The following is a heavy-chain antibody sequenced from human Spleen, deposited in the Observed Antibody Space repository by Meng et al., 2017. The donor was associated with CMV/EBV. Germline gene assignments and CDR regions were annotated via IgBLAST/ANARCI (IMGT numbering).Heavy chain of an antibody. CDR1: GFTFSSYE. D-gene: IGHD3-3*01. V-gene: IGHV3-48*03. Sequence: GGSLRLSCAASGFTFSSYEMNWVRQAPGKGLEWVSYISSSDSPIYYADSVKGRFTISRDNAKNSLYLQMNSLRAEDTAVYYCARPFYDFWSDYYHDAFDIWGQGTMVTVSS. CDR2: ISSSDSPI. J-gene: IGHJ3*02. CDR3: ARPFYDFWSDYYHDAFDI.